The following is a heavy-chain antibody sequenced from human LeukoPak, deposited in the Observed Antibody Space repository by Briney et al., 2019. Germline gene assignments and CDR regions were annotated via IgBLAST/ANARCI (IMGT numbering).Heavy chain of an antibody. CDR2: IWYEGSNK. CDR3: ATRQGSYLDY. J-gene: IGHJ4*02. V-gene: IGHV3-33*01. CDR1: AFTFSSFG. Sequence: GGSLRLSCAASAFTFSSFGIHWVRQAPGKGLEWVALIWYEGSNKYYADSVKGRFTISRDNSMNTVYLQMNSLRAEDTAVYYCATRQGSYLDYWGQGTLVTVSS. D-gene: IGHD3-16*02.